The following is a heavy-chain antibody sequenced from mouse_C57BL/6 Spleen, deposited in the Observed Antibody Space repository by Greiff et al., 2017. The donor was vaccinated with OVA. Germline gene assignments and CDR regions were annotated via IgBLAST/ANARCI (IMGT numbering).Heavy chain of an antibody. V-gene: IGHV5-17*01. J-gene: IGHJ1*03. CDR2: ISSGSSTI. D-gene: IGHD1-1*01. CDR3: ARPPITTVVARDWYFDV. CDR1: GFTFSDYG. Sequence: EVQLVESGGGLVKPGGSLKLSCAASGFTFSDYGMHWVRQAPEKGLEWVAYISSGSSTIYYADTVKGLFTISRDNAKNTLFLQMTSLRSEDTAMYYCARPPITTVVARDWYFDVWGTGTTVTVSS.